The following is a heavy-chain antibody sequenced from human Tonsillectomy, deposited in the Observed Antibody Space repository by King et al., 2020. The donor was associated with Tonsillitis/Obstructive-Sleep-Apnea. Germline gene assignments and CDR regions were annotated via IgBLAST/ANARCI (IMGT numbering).Heavy chain of an antibody. CDR3: ARGWTLSGMGRGVIITDQNDFSGVDV. J-gene: IGHJ6*02. CDR2: ISSSSRTI. D-gene: IGHD3-10*01. CDR1: GFTLSAYN. Sequence: CAASGFTLSAYNMNWVRQAPGKGLEWVSYISSSSRTIYYADSVKGRFTISRDKDKNSLLRQMNSLRDEDKGVYYCARGWTLSGMGRGVIITDQNDFSGVDVWGQGNTVTVSS. V-gene: IGHV3-48*02.